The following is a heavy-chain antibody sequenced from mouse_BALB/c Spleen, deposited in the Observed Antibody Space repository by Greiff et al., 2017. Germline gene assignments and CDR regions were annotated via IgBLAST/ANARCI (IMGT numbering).Heavy chain of an antibody. CDR3: ARGLRDYAMDY. Sequence: VQLVESGAELVRPGSSVKISCKASGYAFSSYWMNWVKQRPGQGLEWIGQIYPGDGDTNYNGKFKGKATLTADKSSSTAYMQLSSLTSEDSAVYFCARGLRDYAMDYWGQGTSVTVSS. J-gene: IGHJ4*01. CDR1: GYAFSSYW. CDR2: IYPGDGDT. V-gene: IGHV1-80*01. D-gene: IGHD3-1*01.